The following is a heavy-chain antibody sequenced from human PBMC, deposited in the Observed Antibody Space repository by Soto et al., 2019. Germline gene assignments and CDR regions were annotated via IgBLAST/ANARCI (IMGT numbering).Heavy chain of an antibody. Sequence: SETLSLTCTVSGGSVSSGSYYWSWIRQPPGKGLEWIGYIYYSGSTNYNPSLKSRVTISVDTSKNHFSLKLSSVTAADTAVYYCARGYYDILTGYYENWFDPWGQGTLVTVSS. D-gene: IGHD3-9*01. CDR3: ARGYYDILTGYYENWFDP. CDR2: IYYSGST. CDR1: GGSVSSGSYY. J-gene: IGHJ5*02. V-gene: IGHV4-61*01.